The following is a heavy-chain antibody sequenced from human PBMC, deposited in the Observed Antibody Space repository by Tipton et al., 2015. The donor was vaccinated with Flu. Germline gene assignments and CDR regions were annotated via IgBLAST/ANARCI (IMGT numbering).Heavy chain of an antibody. CDR1: GGSVSRTSYY. V-gene: IGHV4-61*01. J-gene: IGHJ5*02. Sequence: TLSLTCTVSGGSVSRTSYYWSWIRQPPGKGLEWIGHISYSGSTNYNPSLNSRVTMSVDTSKNQISLKLTSVTAADSAVYYCARRDYSNYVSEPNNWCDPWGHGTLVTVSS. CDR3: ARRDYSNYVSEPNNWCDP. D-gene: IGHD4-11*01. CDR2: ISYSGST.